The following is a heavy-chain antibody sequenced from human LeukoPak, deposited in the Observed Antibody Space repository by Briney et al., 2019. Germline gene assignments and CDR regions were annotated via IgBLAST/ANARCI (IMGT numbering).Heavy chain of an antibody. CDR1: GGTFSSYA. CDR2: IIPIFGTA. Sequence: ASVKVSCKASGGTFSSYAISWVRQAPGQGLEWMGGIIPIFGTANYAQKFQGRVTITADESTSTAYMELSSLRSEDTAVYYCARGKDSRGPYYFDYWGQGTLVTVSS. CDR3: ARGKDSRGPYYFDY. D-gene: IGHD3-22*01. V-gene: IGHV1-69*13. J-gene: IGHJ4*02.